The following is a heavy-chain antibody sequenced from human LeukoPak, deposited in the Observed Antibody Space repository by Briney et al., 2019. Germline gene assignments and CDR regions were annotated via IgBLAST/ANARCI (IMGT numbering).Heavy chain of an antibody. CDR1: GGSISSYY. V-gene: IGHV4-59*12. CDR2: IYYSGST. J-gene: IGHJ4*02. CDR3: ARDPAPSSIAAPYGY. D-gene: IGHD6-6*01. Sequence: SETLSLTCTVSGGSISSYYWSWIRQPPGKGLEWIGYIYYSGSTNYNPSLKSRVTISVDTSKNQFSLRLSSVTAADTAVYYCARDPAPSSIAAPYGYWGQGTLVTVSS.